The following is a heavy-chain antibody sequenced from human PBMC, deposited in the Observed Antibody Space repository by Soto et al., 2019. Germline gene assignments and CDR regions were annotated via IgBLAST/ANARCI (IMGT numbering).Heavy chain of an antibody. D-gene: IGHD1-26*01. CDR3: ARGLISGSHYSGGWYYFDS. V-gene: IGHV4-34*01. J-gene: IGHJ4*02. CDR1: GGSFSGYI. Sequence: QVQLQQWGAGLLKPSETLSLTCAVYGGSFSGYIWTWIRQTPGKGLQWIGQINHSGSANYNPSLKSRVTISVHTSNSQFSLELSFVTAADTAVYYCARGLISGSHYSGGWYYFDSWGQGTQVTVSS. CDR2: INHSGSA.